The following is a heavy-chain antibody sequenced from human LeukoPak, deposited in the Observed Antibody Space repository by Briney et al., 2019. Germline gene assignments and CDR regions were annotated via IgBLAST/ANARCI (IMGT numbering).Heavy chain of an antibody. D-gene: IGHD6-13*01. Sequence: SETLSFTCTVSGGSIRSSYWSWIRQPPGKGLEWIGEINHSGSTNYNPSLKSRVTISVDTSKNQFSLKLSSVTAADTAVYYCASGGDLIAAAGSFDYWGQGTLVTVSS. CDR1: GGSIRSSY. V-gene: IGHV4-34*01. CDR3: ASGGDLIAAAGSFDY. CDR2: INHSGST. J-gene: IGHJ4*02.